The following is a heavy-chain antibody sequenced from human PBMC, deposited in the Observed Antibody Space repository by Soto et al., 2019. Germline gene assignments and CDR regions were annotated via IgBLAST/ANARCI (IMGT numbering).Heavy chain of an antibody. CDR2: IIPIFGTA. D-gene: IGHD5-12*01. Sequence: QVQLVQSGAEVKKPGSSVKVSCKASGGTFSSYAISWVRQAPGQGLEWMGGIIPIFGTANYAQKFQGRVTITADESTSTAYMELSSLRSEDTAMYYCARGRGIVATIPYYYYGMDVWGQGTTVTVSS. CDR3: ARGRGIVATIPYYYYGMDV. J-gene: IGHJ6*02. V-gene: IGHV1-69*01. CDR1: GGTFSSYA.